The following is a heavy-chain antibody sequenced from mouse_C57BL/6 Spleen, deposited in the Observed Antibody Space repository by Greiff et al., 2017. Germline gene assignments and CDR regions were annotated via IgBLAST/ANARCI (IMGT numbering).Heavy chain of an antibody. CDR2: IWSGGST. Sequence: QVQLKESGPGLVQPSQSLSITCTVSGFSLTSYGVHWVRQSPGKGLEWLGVIWSGGSTDYNAAFISRLSIRKDNSKSQVFFKMNSLQADDTAIYYCARKGYYGSRGAMDYWGQGTSVTVSS. D-gene: IGHD1-1*01. V-gene: IGHV2-2*01. CDR1: GFSLTSYG. J-gene: IGHJ4*01. CDR3: ARKGYYGSRGAMDY.